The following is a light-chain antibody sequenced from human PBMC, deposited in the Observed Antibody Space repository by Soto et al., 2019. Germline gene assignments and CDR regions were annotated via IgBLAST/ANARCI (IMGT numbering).Light chain of an antibody. CDR2: DAS. CDR3: QQYNSYL. J-gene: IGKJ1*01. V-gene: IGKV1-5*01. CDR1: QSISSW. Sequence: DIQMTQSPSTLSASVGDRVTITCRDSQSISSWLAWYQQKPGKAPKLLIYDASSLESGVPSRFSGSGSGTEFTLTISSLQPDDFATYYCQQYNSYLFGQGTKVDIK.